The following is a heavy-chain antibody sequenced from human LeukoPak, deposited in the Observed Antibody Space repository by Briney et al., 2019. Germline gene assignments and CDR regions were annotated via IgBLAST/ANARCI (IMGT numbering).Heavy chain of an antibody. Sequence: GGSLRLSCAASGFTFRSYAMRWVRPAPGKGLEWVSPTSGSGGSTYYADCVKCRFTISRDNSKNTLYLQMNSLRAEDTAVYYCAKDQLLFGELFNPYYFYYCGQGALVTVSS. CDR2: TSGSGGST. D-gene: IGHD3-10*02. J-gene: IGHJ4*02. CDR1: GFTFRSYA. CDR3: AKDQLLFGELFNPYYFYY. V-gene: IGHV3-23*01.